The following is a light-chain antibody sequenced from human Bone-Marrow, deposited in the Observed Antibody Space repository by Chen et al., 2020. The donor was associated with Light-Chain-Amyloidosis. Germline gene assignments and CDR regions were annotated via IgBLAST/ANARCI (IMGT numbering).Light chain of an antibody. V-gene: IGLV3-25*03. Sequence: SYELTQPPSVSVSPGQTARITCFGDDLPTKYAYWYQQKPGQAPVLVIHRDTERPSGLSERFSGSSSGTTATLTISGVQAEDEADYHCQSADSSGTYEVIFGGGTKLTVL. J-gene: IGLJ2*01. CDR1: DLPTKY. CDR2: RDT. CDR3: QSADSSGTYEVI.